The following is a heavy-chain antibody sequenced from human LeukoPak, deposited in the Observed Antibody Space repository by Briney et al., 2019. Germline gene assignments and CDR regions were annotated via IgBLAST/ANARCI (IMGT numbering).Heavy chain of an antibody. J-gene: IGHJ4*02. Sequence: SETLSLTCTVSGGSISSYYWGWIRQPPGKGLEWIGSIYYSGSTYYNPSLKSRVTISVDTSKNQFSLKLSPVTAADTAVYYCARKVAVAGTDYFDYWGQGTLVTVSS. V-gene: IGHV4-39*01. CDR2: IYYSGST. CDR1: GGSISSYY. D-gene: IGHD6-19*01. CDR3: ARKVAVAGTDYFDY.